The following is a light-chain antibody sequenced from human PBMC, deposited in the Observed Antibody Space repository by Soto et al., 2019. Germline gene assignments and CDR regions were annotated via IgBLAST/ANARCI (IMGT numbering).Light chain of an antibody. CDR2: AAS. CDR1: QDINNY. Sequence: DIQMTQSPSSLSASVGDRVTITWRASQDINNYLAWYQHKPGKVPKPLIYAASTLRSGVPSRFSGSGSGTDFTLAISSLQPEDVATYYCQNYNTVPSVTFGPGTKVDV. V-gene: IGKV1-27*01. J-gene: IGKJ3*01. CDR3: QNYNTVPSVT.